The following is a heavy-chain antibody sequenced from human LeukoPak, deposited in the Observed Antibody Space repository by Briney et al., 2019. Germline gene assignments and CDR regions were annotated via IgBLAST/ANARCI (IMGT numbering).Heavy chain of an antibody. CDR2: ISHSGST. D-gene: IGHD3-9*01. V-gene: IGHV4-4*02. CDR3: ASLRLRSYDILTGYSTGDY. CDR1: GGSISSSNW. Sequence: SGTLSLTCAVSGGSISSSNWWSWVRQSPGKGLEWIGEISHSGSTNYNPSLKSRVTISVDKSANKFSLRLSSVTAADTAVYYCASLRLRSYDILTGYSTGDYWGQGTLVIVSS. J-gene: IGHJ4*02.